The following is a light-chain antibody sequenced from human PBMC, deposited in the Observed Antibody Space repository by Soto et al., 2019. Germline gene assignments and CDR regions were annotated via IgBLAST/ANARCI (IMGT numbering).Light chain of an antibody. J-gene: IGKJ4*01. CDR2: GAS. V-gene: IGKV3-15*01. CDR3: QQYDRWPVT. Sequence: EVVMTQSPATLSVSPGEIVTFSCRASQSVTTNLAWYQHKPGQYPRLLISGASTGASGIPPRFSGSGSGTEFTLTIDRLQSADFAVYYCQQYDRWPVTFGGGTKVDIK. CDR1: QSVTTN.